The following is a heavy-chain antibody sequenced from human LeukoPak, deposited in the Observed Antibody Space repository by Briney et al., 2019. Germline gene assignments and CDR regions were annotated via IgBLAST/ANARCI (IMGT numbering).Heavy chain of an antibody. D-gene: IGHD2-15*01. Sequence: SETLSLTCTVSGDSISSYYWNWIRQPPGKGLEWIGNIYYSGGTNYNPSPKSRVIISVDTSKNQFSLKLSSVTAADTAVYFCARRRCSGGTCYPYYFDYWGQGTLVTVSS. J-gene: IGHJ4*01. CDR2: IYYSGGT. CDR3: ARRRCSGGTCYPYYFDY. V-gene: IGHV4-59*08. CDR1: GDSISSYY.